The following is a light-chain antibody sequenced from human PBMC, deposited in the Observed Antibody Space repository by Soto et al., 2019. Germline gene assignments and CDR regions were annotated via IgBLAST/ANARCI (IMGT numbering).Light chain of an antibody. Sequence: DIQMTQSPSILSASVGDRVTITCRASQSIISLLAWSHQKPGKEPKRLLYKASGLESGVPSSFSGSGSGTDFFLTISSLQHDDFATYYCQQYNSYSPQTFGGGTKVDIK. J-gene: IGKJ4*02. V-gene: IGKV1-5*03. CDR2: KAS. CDR3: QQYNSYSPQT. CDR1: QSIISL.